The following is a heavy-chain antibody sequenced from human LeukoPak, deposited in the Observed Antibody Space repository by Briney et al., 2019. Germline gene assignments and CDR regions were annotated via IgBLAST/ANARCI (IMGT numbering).Heavy chain of an antibody. CDR1: GHTFTGYY. Sequence: ASVKVSCKASGHTFTGYYMHWVRQAPGQGLEWMGWINPNSGGTNYAQKFQGRVTMTRDTSISTAYMELSSLRSDDTAVYYCASWPHGWDDRYYYGMDVWGQGTTVTVSS. D-gene: IGHD1-26*01. J-gene: IGHJ6*02. V-gene: IGHV1-2*02. CDR2: INPNSGGT. CDR3: ASWPHGWDDRYYYGMDV.